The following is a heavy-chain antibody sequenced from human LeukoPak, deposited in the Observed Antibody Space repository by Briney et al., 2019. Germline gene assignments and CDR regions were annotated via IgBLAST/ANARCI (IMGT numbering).Heavy chain of an antibody. D-gene: IGHD3-22*01. CDR2: IIPIFGIA. CDR1: GGTFSSYA. J-gene: IGHJ4*02. CDR3: AAGGDSSGLDY. V-gene: IGHV1-69*04. Sequence: SVKVSCKASGGTFSSYAIGWVRQAPGQGLEWMGRIIPIFGIANYAQKFQGRVTITADKSTSTAYMELSSLRSEDTAVYYCAAGGDSSGLDYWGQGTLVTVSS.